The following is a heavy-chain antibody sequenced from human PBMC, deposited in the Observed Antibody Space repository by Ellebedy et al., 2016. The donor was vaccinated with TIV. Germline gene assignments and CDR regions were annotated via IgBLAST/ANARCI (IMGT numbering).Heavy chain of an antibody. V-gene: IGHV3-66*01. CDR2: IHRGGST. CDR3: VSTPGPTEGRDY. Sequence: GESLKISCAASGLTVSTNYMSWVRQASGQGLEWVSFIHRGGSTDYADSVKGRFSISRDNFQNTLYLQMNSLRAEDTAVYYCVSTPGPTEGRDYWGQGTLVTVSS. CDR1: GLTVSTNY. J-gene: IGHJ4*02.